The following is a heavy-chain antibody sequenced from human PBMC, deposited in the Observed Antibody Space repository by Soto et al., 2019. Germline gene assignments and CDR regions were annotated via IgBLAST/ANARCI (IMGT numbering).Heavy chain of an antibody. CDR2: ITSSSRYI. V-gene: IGHV3-21*06. CDR1: GFTFSRFT. CDR3: AREAGGTETGHFDF. J-gene: IGHJ4*02. D-gene: IGHD1-1*01. Sequence: VQLVESGGGLVKPGGSLRLSCAASGFTFSRFTMNWVRQAPGKGLEWVSSITSSSRYIYYADAVKGRFTISRDNAKDSLFLQMDNLRAEDTAVYFCAREAGGTETGHFDFWGQGTLVTVSS.